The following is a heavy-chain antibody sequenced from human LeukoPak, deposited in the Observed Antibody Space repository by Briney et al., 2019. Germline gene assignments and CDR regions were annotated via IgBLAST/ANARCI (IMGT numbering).Heavy chain of an antibody. CDR1: GFTFSNYA. CDR3: AKSSGYDLFDY. Sequence: PGGSLRLSCAASGFTFSNYAMSWVRQAPGKGLEWVSAISGSGGNTYYADSVKGRFTISRDNSKNTLYLQMNSPRAEDTAVYYCAKSSGYDLFDYWGQGTLVTVSS. D-gene: IGHD5-12*01. CDR2: ISGSGGNT. J-gene: IGHJ4*02. V-gene: IGHV3-23*01.